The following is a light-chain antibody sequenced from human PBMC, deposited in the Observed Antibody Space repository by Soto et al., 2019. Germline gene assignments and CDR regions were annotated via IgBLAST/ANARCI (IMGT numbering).Light chain of an antibody. CDR1: SSNIGSNT. V-gene: IGLV1-44*01. CDR3: AAWDDSLNGDV. Sequence: QSVLTQPPSASGTPGQRVTISCSGSSSNIGSNTVNWYQHLPGTAPKLLISSNNQRPSGVPDRFSGSKSGTSASLAISGLQSEDEADYYCAAWDDSLNGDVFGAGTKVTVL. CDR2: SNN. J-gene: IGLJ1*01.